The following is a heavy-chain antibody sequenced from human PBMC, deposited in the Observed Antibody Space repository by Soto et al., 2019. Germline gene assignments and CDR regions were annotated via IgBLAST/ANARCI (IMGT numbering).Heavy chain of an antibody. CDR3: ARVGISRSLDY. J-gene: IGHJ4*02. Sequence: GGSLRLSCAASRFIFSSYSMNWVRQAPGKGLEWLSYISSGSGTIYYADSVKGRFTISRDNAQNSLYLQMNTLRAEDTAVYYCARVGISRSLDYWGQGTLVTVSS. CDR1: RFIFSSYS. CDR2: ISSGSGTI. V-gene: IGHV3-48*01.